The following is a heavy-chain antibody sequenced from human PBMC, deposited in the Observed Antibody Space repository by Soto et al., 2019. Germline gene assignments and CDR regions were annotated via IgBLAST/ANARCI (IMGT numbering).Heavy chain of an antibody. Sequence: QVQLVESGGGVVQPGRSLRLSCAASGFTFSSYGMHWVRQAPGKGLEWVAVISYDGSNKYYADSVKGRFTISRDNSKNTLYLQMNSLRAEDTAVYYCAKELNRYYFDYWGQGTLVTVSS. V-gene: IGHV3-30*18. CDR1: GFTFSSYG. CDR2: ISYDGSNK. D-gene: IGHD3-16*01. J-gene: IGHJ4*02. CDR3: AKELNRYYFDY.